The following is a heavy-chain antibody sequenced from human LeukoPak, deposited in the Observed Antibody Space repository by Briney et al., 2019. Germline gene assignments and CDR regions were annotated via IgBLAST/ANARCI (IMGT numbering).Heavy chain of an antibody. J-gene: IGHJ4*02. V-gene: IGHV4-59*08. CDR2: IYYSGST. D-gene: IGHD6-13*01. Sequence: SETLSLTCTVSGGSISSYYWSWIRQPPGKGLEWIGYIYYSGSTNYNPSLKSRVTISVDTSRNQFSLKLSSVTAADTAVYYYAGHRGQLAHFDYWGQGTLVTVSS. CDR1: GGSISSYY. CDR3: AGHRGQLAHFDY.